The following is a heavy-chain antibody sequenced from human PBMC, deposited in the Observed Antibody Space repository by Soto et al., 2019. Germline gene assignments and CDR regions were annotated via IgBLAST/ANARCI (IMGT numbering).Heavy chain of an antibody. Sequence: GGSLRLSCAASGFTFSDYAMHWVRQAPGKGLEWVSVIYSGGSTYYADSVKGRITISRDNAKNSLYLQMNSLRAEDTAVYYCARDLNLGSFDYWGQGTLVTVSS. CDR1: GFTFSDYA. J-gene: IGHJ4*02. V-gene: IGHV3-NL1*01. CDR2: IYSGGST. CDR3: ARDLNLGSFDY.